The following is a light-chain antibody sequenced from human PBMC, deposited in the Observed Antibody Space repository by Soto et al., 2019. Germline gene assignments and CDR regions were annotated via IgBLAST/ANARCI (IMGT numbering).Light chain of an antibody. Sequence: QSALTQPASVSGSPGQSITISCSGTSTDVGGVNLVSWYQQHPGKVPKLLIYAATKRPSGVSNRFSASKSGTSASMAISGLQAEDEADYYCRSYARSRTVVFGRGTKLTVL. V-gene: IGLV2-23*01. CDR3: RSYARSRTVV. CDR2: AAT. CDR1: STDVGGVNL. J-gene: IGLJ2*01.